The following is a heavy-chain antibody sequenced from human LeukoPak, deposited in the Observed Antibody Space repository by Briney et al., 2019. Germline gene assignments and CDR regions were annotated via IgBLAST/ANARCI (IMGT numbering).Heavy chain of an antibody. CDR1: GGSFSGYY. V-gene: IGHV4-34*01. Sequence: SETLSLTCAVYGGSFSGYYWSWIRQPPGKGLEWIGEINHSGSTNYNPSLKSRVTISVDTSKNQFSLKLSSVTAADTAVYYCAGTAPYIVVVPAAIRRGWFDPWGQGTLVTVSS. J-gene: IGHJ5*02. D-gene: IGHD2-2*01. CDR3: AGTAPYIVVVPAAIRRGWFDP. CDR2: INHSGST.